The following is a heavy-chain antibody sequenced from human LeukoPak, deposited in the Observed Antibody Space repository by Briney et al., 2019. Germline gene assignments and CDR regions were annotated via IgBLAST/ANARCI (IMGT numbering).Heavy chain of an antibody. CDR2: FYYTGDT. Sequence: SETLSLTCNVSDGSITTSSFYWGWVRQTPGKGLEWIGTFYYTGDTFYNRSLKSRVTITVDTSKDQFFLALSSVTAADTAVYYCVRAVGSVAGPGDWFDPWGPGILVTVPS. J-gene: IGHJ5*02. V-gene: IGHV4-39*01. CDR1: DGSITTSSFY. D-gene: IGHD6-19*01. CDR3: VRAVGSVAGPGDWFDP.